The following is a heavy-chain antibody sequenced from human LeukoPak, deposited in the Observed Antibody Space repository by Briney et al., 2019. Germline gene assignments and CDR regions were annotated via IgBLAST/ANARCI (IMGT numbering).Heavy chain of an antibody. CDR1: GFTFSSYW. CDR2: IKQDGSEK. CDR3: ARVGSYYYYYMDV. D-gene: IGHD3-10*01. Sequence: GGSLRLSRAASGFTFSSYWMSWVRQAPGKGLEWVANIKQDGSEKYYVDSVKGRFTISRDNAKNSLYLQMNSLRAEDTAVYYCARVGSYYYYYMDVWGKGTTVTVSS. V-gene: IGHV3-7*01. J-gene: IGHJ6*03.